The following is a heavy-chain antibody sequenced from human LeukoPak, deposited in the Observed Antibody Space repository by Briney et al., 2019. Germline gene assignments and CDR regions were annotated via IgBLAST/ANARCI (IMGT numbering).Heavy chain of an antibody. CDR1: GFTFRNYW. Sequence: GGSLRLSCAASGFTFRNYWMGWVRQAPGKGLEWVSAISGSGGSTYYADSVKGRFTISRDNSKNTLYLQMNSLRAEDTAVYYCAKVGYCSSTSCSDAFDIWGQGTMVTVSS. CDR2: ISGSGGST. V-gene: IGHV3-23*01. J-gene: IGHJ3*02. CDR3: AKVGYCSSTSCSDAFDI. D-gene: IGHD2-2*01.